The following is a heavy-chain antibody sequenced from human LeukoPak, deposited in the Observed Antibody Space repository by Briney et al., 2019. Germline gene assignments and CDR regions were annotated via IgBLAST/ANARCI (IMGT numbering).Heavy chain of an antibody. J-gene: IGHJ4*02. V-gene: IGHV4-38-2*01. CDR3: ARHRSLDGSTSCYND. CDR1: GYSISSGYY. CDR2: IYQYGST. Sequence: KPSETLSLTCAVSGYSISSGYYWGWIRQPPGKGLEWIGTIYQYGSTYYNPSLKSRVTISVDTSKNQFSLKLSSVTAADTAVYYCARHRSLDGSTSCYNDWGQGTLVTVSS. D-gene: IGHD2-2*02.